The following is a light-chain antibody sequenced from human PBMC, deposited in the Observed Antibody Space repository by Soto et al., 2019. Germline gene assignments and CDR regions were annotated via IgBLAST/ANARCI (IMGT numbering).Light chain of an antibody. Sequence: ETVITQSPCTLSVSLGERATLSCRASQSVSIHLAWYQQKPGQAPRLLIYDTSTRATGIPARFSGSGSGTEFTLTISSLQSEDFAVYYCQQRTNWPSITFGQGTRLEIK. J-gene: IGKJ5*01. CDR3: QQRTNWPSIT. CDR2: DTS. CDR1: QSVSIH. V-gene: IGKV3-15*01.